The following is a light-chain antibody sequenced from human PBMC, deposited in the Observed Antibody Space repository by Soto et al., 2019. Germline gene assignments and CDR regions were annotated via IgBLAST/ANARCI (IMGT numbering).Light chain of an antibody. CDR1: QSVSSN. CDR3: QQYNIWWA. J-gene: IGKJ1*01. Sequence: EIVMTQSPATLSVSPGERATLTCRASQSVSSNLDWYQQKPGQAPRLLIYAASTRATGIPARFSGSGSGTEFTLTSSRLQSEDFAVYYCQQYNIWWAFGQGTKVEIK. CDR2: AAS. V-gene: IGKV3-15*01.